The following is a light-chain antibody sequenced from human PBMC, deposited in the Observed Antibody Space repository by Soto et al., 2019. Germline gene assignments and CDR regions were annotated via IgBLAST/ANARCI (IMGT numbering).Light chain of an antibody. CDR1: QSVSSSY. V-gene: IGKV3D-20*02. CDR2: GAS. J-gene: IGKJ1*01. CDR3: QQRTDRPPWT. Sequence: IVLTQSPGTLSFSPGERATLSCRASQSVSSSYLAWYQQKPGQAPRLLIYGASSRATGIPDRFSGSGSGTDFTLTISSLEPEDFAVYYCQQRTDRPPWTFGQGIKVEIX.